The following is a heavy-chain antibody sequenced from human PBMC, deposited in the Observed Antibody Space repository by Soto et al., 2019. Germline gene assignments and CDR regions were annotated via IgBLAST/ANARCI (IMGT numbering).Heavy chain of an antibody. CDR1: GFTLSDYY. V-gene: IGHV3-11*06. D-gene: IGHD3-22*01. CDR2: ISSSSSYT. J-gene: IGHJ4*02. Sequence: PGGSLRLSCAASGFTLSDYYMSWIRQAPGKGLEWVSYISSSSSYTNYADSVKGRFTISRDNAKNSLYLQMNSLRAEDTAVYYCARDYYDSSGIFDYWGQGTLVTVSS. CDR3: ARDYYDSSGIFDY.